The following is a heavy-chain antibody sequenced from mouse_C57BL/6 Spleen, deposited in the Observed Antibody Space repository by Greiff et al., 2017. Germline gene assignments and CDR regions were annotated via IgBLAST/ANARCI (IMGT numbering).Heavy chain of an antibody. Sequence: EVKVEESGPGLVKPSQSLSLTCSVTGYSITSGYYWNWIRQFPGNKLEWMGYISYDGSNNYNPSLKNRISITRDTSKNQFFLKLNSVTTEDTATYYCARDRGGYYSFAYWGQGTLVTVSA. V-gene: IGHV3-6*01. J-gene: IGHJ3*01. CDR3: ARDRGGYYSFAY. D-gene: IGHD2-3*01. CDR1: GYSITSGYY. CDR2: ISYDGSN.